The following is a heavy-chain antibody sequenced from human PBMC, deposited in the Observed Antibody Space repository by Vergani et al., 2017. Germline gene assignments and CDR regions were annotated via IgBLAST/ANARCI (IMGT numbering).Heavy chain of an antibody. D-gene: IGHD5-12*01. CDR2: IYHSGST. CDR3: TKQPQEGTSGPPSVPT. V-gene: IGHV4-38-2*01. CDR1: GYSIRNGYY. J-gene: IGHJ4*02. Sequence: QVQLQELGPGLGEPSETLSPTCAVSGYSIRNGYYWGWIRQPPGKGLEWIGSIYHSGSTHYNPSLKSRVTISVDTSKNNFSLKVTSVTAADTAVYYCTKQPQEGTSGPPSVPTWGQGISVIVSS.